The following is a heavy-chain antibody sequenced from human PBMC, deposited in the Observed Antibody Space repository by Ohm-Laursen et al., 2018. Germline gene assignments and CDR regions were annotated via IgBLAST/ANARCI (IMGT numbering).Heavy chain of an antibody. V-gene: IGHV3-7*03. J-gene: IGHJ4*02. CDR1: GFTFSSYW. D-gene: IGHD2-2*02. CDR2: INQDGSEK. Sequence: SLRLSCAASGFTFSSYWMTWVRQSPGKGLESVASINQDGSEKYFVDSVRGRFTISRDNSKNTLYLQMNSLRAEDTAVYYCAKANIVVVPAAIPNSEFDYWGQGTLVTVSS. CDR3: AKANIVVVPAAIPNSEFDY.